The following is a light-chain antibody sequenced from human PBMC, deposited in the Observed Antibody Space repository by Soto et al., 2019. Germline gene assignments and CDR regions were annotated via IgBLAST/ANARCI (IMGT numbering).Light chain of an antibody. V-gene: IGKV3-20*01. CDR3: QQYGSSPPYT. CDR2: GVF. CDR1: QSVSSNY. Sequence: EIVLTQSPGTLSLSPGERATLSCRASQSVSSNYLAWYQQKPGQAPRLLIYGVFSRATGIPDRFSGSGSGTDFTLTINRLEPEDFAVYYCQQYGSSPPYTFGQGTKLEIK. J-gene: IGKJ2*01.